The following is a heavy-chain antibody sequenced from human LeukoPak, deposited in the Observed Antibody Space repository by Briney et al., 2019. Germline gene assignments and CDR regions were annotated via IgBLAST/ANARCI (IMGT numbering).Heavy chain of an antibody. V-gene: IGHV3-7*01. D-gene: IGHD6-19*01. J-gene: IGHJ4*02. CDR2: INQDGTEK. Sequence: TGGSLRLSCAASGFTFSSYWMNWVRQAPRKGLEWVAKINQDGTEKYYVDSVRGRFTISRDNAKNSLYLQMNSLGAEDTAVYYCARDVLAGTFDYWGQGTLVTVSS. CDR1: GFTFSSYW. CDR3: ARDVLAGTFDY.